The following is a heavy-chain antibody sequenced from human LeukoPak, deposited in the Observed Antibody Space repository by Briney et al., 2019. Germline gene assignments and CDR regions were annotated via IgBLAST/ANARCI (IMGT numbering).Heavy chain of an antibody. V-gene: IGHV3-73*01. J-gene: IGHJ5*02. CDR3: ARDLRIHLRGFDP. Sequence: GGSLKLSCAASGFTFSGSAMHWVRQASGKGLEWLGRVRSKANNYATSYAAPVKGRFTISRDDSKNTTYLQINSLRTEDTAVYYCARDLRIHLRGFDPWGQGTLVTVSS. D-gene: IGHD2-15*01. CDR2: VRSKANNYAT. CDR1: GFTFSGSA.